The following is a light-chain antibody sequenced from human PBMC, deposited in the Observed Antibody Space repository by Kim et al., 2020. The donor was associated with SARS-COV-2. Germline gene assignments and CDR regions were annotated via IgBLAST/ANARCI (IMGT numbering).Light chain of an antibody. V-gene: IGLV2-14*03. CDR3: SSYTSSSTYV. CDR1: SSDVGGYNY. Sequence: GQSSTIPCTGTSSDVGGYNYVSWYQQHPGKAPKLMIYDVSNRPSGVSNRFSGSKSGNTASLTISGLQAEDEADYYCSSYTSSSTYVFGTGTKVTVL. CDR2: DVS. J-gene: IGLJ1*01.